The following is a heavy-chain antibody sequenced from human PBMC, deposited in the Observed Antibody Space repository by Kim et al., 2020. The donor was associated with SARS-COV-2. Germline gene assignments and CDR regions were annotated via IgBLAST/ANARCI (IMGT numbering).Heavy chain of an antibody. CDR3: ARGYGPASDFNWFDP. D-gene: IGHD4-17*01. CDR1: GGTFSSYA. Sequence: SVKVSCKASGGTFSSYAISWVRQAPGQGLEWMGGIIPIFGTANYAQKFQGRVTITADESTSTAYMELSSLRSEDTAVYYCARGYGPASDFNWFDPWGQGTLVTVSS. V-gene: IGHV1-69*13. CDR2: IIPIFGTA. J-gene: IGHJ5*02.